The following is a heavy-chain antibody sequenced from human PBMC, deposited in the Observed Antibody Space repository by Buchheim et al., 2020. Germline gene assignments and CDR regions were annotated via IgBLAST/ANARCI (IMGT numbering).Heavy chain of an antibody. D-gene: IGHD1-26*01. CDR3: ARGDSELPFDY. Sequence: QLQLQESGPGLVKPSETLSLTCTVYGGSFSGYYWSWIRQPPGKGLEWIGEINHSGSTNYNPSLKSRVTISVDTSKNQFSLKLSSVTAADTAVYYCARGDSELPFDYWGQGTL. V-gene: IGHV4-34*01. CDR2: INHSGST. J-gene: IGHJ4*02. CDR1: GGSFSGYY.